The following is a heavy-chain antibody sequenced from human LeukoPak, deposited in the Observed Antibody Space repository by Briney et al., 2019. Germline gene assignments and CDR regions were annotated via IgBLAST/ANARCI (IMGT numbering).Heavy chain of an antibody. CDR2: IIPILGIA. D-gene: IGHD2-2*01. V-gene: IGHV1-69*04. J-gene: IGHJ4*02. CDR1: GGTFSSYA. Sequence: SVKISCKASGGTFSSYAISWVRQAPGQGLEWMGRIIPILGIANYAQKFQGRVTITADKSTSTAYMELSSLRSEDTAVYYCAGGGVVPAAIDYWGQGTLVTVSS. CDR3: AGGGVVPAAIDY.